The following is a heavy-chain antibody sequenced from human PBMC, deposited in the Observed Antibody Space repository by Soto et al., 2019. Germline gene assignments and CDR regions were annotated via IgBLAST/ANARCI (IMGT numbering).Heavy chain of an antibody. CDR1: GYTFTNYG. CDR3: ARVDKIGVQWPDY. V-gene: IGHV1-18*04. J-gene: IGHJ4*02. D-gene: IGHD6-19*01. Sequence: QVQLVQSGAEVKKPGASVKVSCKASGYTFTNYGINWVRQAPGQGLEWMGWISAYNGNTNYAQKLRGRVTMTTDTSTRTAYMQLRTLRSDDTAVYYCARVDKIGVQWPDYWGEGTLVTVSS. CDR2: ISAYNGNT.